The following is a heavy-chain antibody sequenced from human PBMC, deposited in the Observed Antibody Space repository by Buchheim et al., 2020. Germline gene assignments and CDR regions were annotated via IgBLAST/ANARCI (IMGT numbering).Heavy chain of an antibody. Sequence: QVQLVESGGGVVQPGRSLRLSCAASGFTFSSYGMHWVRQAPGKGLEWVAVIWYDGSNKYYADSVKGRFTISRDNSKNTLYLKMNSLRAEDTAVYYCARDLEDYYDSSGYSYYYGMDVWGQGTT. D-gene: IGHD3-22*01. CDR2: IWYDGSNK. CDR3: ARDLEDYYDSSGYSYYYGMDV. CDR1: GFTFSSYG. V-gene: IGHV3-33*01. J-gene: IGHJ6*02.